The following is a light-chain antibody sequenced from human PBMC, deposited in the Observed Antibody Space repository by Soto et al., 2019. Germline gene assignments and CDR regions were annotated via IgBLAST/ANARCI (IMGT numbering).Light chain of an antibody. CDR1: SSNIGTNF. CDR2: RNN. CDR3: AAWDDSLSAWV. Sequence: QAVLTQPPSASGTPGQRVTISCSGSSSNIGTNFLYWYQQLPGTAPKLLMYRNNQRPSGVPDRFSGSKSGSSGSLAISGLRSGDEADYYCAAWDDSLSAWVFGGGTKVTVL. V-gene: IGLV1-47*01. J-gene: IGLJ3*02.